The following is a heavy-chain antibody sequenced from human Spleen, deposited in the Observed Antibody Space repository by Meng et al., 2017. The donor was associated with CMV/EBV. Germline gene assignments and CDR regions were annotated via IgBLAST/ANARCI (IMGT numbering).Heavy chain of an antibody. CDR1: GFSVSSNY. CDR3: AKDKTVAAAGTYWFDP. J-gene: IGHJ5*02. V-gene: IGHV3-53*01. Sequence: GESLKISCAASGFSVSSNYMSWVRQAPGKGLEWVSVIYSGGRIYYADSVKGRFTISRDNSKNTLYLQMNSLRAEDTAVYYCAKDKTVAAAGTYWFDPWGQGTLVTVSS. D-gene: IGHD6-13*01. CDR2: IYSGGRI.